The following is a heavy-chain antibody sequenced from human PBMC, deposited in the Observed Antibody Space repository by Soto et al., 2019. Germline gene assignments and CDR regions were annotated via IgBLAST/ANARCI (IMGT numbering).Heavy chain of an antibody. Sequence: TLSLTCSVSTGSMRTYYWTWIRQSPGKGLEWIGQISHTGRTKYNPSLESRVTISVDTSRKQFSLKLTSVTAADTALYYCASDDPTGLFDFWGQGTLVTVSA. V-gene: IGHV4-59*01. CDR3: ASDDPTGLFDF. CDR1: TGSMRTYY. J-gene: IGHJ4*02. D-gene: IGHD3-3*01. CDR2: ISHTGRT.